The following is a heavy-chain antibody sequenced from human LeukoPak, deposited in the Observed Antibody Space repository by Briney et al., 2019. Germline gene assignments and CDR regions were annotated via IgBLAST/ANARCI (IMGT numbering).Heavy chain of an antibody. J-gene: IGHJ4*02. V-gene: IGHV3-7*01. Sequence: GGSLRPSCAASGFTFSNYWMSWVRQAPGKGLEWVADIKRDESEQHYVDSVKGRFTISRDNAKNSLYLQMNSLRAEDTAVYYCALNMVGGQIFDFWGQGTLVTVSS. CDR1: GFTFSNYW. CDR2: IKRDESEQ. D-gene: IGHD3-10*01. CDR3: ALNMVGGQIFDF.